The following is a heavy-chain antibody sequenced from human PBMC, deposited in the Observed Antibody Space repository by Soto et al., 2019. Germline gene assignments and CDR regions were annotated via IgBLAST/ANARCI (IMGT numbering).Heavy chain of an antibody. J-gene: IGHJ4*02. D-gene: IGHD2-21*02. CDR1: GGSISSYY. V-gene: IGHV4-59*01. Sequence: PSETLSLTCTVSGGSISSYYWSWIRQPPGKGLEWIGYIYYSGSTNYNPSLKSRVTISVDTSKNQFSLKLSSVTAADTAVYYCARYEAYCGGDCSYYFDYWGQGTLVTVCS. CDR2: IYYSGST. CDR3: ARYEAYCGGDCSYYFDY.